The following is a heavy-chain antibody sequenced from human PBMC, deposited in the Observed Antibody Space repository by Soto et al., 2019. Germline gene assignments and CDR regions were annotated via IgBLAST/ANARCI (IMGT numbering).Heavy chain of an antibody. CDR1: GFTFNSYG. Sequence: TGGSLRLSCAPSGFTFNSYGMHWVPQAPRKGLEWVAVISYGGSNKYYSDSVRGRFTISRDNSKNTLYLQMNRLRADDTAMYYCAKDWPRTRPVTSDLWGQGTLVTVSS. CDR3: AKDWPRTRPVTSDL. D-gene: IGHD4-17*01. CDR2: ISYGGSNK. V-gene: IGHV3-30*18. J-gene: IGHJ4*02.